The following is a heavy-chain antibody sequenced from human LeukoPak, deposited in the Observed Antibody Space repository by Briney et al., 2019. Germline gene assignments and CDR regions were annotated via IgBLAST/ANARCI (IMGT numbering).Heavy chain of an antibody. J-gene: IGHJ4*02. CDR3: ARVKYYGSSGFDY. D-gene: IGHD3-22*01. CDR2: IYYSGST. CDR1: GGSISSSSYY. Sequence: PSETLSLACTVSGGSISSSSYYWGWIRQPPGKGLEWIGSIYYSGSTYYNPSLKSRVTISVDTSKNQFSLKLSSVTAADTAVYYCARVKYYGSSGFDYWGQGTLVTVSS. V-gene: IGHV4-39*01.